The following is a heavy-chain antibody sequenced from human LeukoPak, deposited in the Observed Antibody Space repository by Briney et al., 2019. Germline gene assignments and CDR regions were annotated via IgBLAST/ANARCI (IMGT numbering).Heavy chain of an antibody. CDR2: IYIGDSDT. CDR1: GYNFNNYW. J-gene: IGHJ4*02. V-gene: IGHV5-51*01. Sequence: GESLQISCKGSGYNFNNYWIGWVRQLPGKGLEWMGIIYIGDSDTRYSPSFQGQVTISADKSISTAYLQWSSLKASDTAMYYCARDGTSGYYGYWGQGTLVTVSS. CDR3: ARDGTSGYYGY. D-gene: IGHD3-22*01.